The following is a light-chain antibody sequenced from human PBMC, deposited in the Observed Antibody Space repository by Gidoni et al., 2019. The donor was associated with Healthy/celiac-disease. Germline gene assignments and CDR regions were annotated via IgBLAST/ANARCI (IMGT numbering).Light chain of an antibody. CDR1: QSISSW. CDR3: QRYNSYSRT. CDR2: KAS. Sequence: DIQMNQSPSTLSASVGDSVTLTCRASQSISSWLAWYQQKPGKAPKLLIYKASSLESGVPSRFSVSGYGTEFTLTISGLQPHDFSTYYCQRYNSYSRTFGQGTKVEIK. J-gene: IGKJ1*01. V-gene: IGKV1-5*03.